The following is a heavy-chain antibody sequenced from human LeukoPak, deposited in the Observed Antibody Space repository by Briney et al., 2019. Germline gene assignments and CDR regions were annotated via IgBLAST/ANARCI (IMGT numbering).Heavy chain of an antibody. CDR2: IYPGDSDT. CDR1: GYSFTSYW. CDR3: ARGNVYYYDSSGYPDY. Sequence: GESLKISCKASGYSFTSYWIGWVRQMPGKGLEWMGIIYPGDSDTRYSPSFQGQVTISADKSISTAYLQWSSLKASDTAMYYCARGNVYYYDSSGYPDYWGQGTLVTVSS. J-gene: IGHJ4*02. V-gene: IGHV5-51*01. D-gene: IGHD3-22*01.